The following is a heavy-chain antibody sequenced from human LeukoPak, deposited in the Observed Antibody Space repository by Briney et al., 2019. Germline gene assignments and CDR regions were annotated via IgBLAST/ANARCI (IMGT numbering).Heavy chain of an antibody. CDR2: IKSKTDGGTT. J-gene: IGHJ3*02. Sequence: PGGSLRLSCAASGFTFSNAWMSWVRQAPGKGLEWVGRIKSKTDGGTTDYAAPVKGRFTISRDDSKNTLYLQMNSLKTEDTAVYYCTIENYDILTGRATDAFDIWGQGTMVTVSS. D-gene: IGHD3-9*01. CDR3: TIENYDILTGRATDAFDI. V-gene: IGHV3-15*01. CDR1: GFTFSNAW.